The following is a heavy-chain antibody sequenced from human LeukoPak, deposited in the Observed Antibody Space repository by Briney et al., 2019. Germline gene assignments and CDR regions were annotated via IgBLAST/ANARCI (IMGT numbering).Heavy chain of an antibody. CDR3: AKGHGDYVPAEYLQH. J-gene: IGHJ1*01. CDR1: GFTFSNYA. CDR2: ISGNSDRT. D-gene: IGHD4-17*01. Sequence: GGSLRLSCAGSGFTFSNYAMTWVRQAPGKGLEWVSSISGNSDRTYYADSVKGRFTSSRGNSKNTVTLQMNSLRAEDTAVYSCAKGHGDYVPAEYLQHGGQGTLVTVSS. V-gene: IGHV3-23*01.